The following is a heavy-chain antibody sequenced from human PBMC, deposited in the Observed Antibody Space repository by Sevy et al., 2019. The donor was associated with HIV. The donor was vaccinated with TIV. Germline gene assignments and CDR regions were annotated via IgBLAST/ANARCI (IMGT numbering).Heavy chain of an antibody. J-gene: IGHJ3*01. D-gene: IGHD3-22*01. CDR2: ISGFGNT. V-gene: IGHV3-23*01. CDR3: AKVLNPALESMMEVTVRSLKGFDV. CDR1: GSTFNTHV. Sequence: GGSLRLSCAASGSTFNTHVMNWVRQAPGKGLEWVSSISGFGNTYYADSVRGRFNISRDNAKNTLYLQMSSLRADDTAVYYCAKVLNPALESMMEVTVRSLKGFDVWGQGTMVTVSS.